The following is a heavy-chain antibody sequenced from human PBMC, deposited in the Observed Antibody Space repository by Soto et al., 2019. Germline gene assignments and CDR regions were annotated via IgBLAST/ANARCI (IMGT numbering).Heavy chain of an antibody. Sequence: RASVKVSCKASGYTFTSYDINWVRQATGQGLEWMGWMNPNSGNTGYAQKFQGRVTMTRNTSISTAYMELSSLRSEDTAVYYCARGVGYSSGWSYYYYYGMDVWGQGTTVTV. V-gene: IGHV1-8*01. D-gene: IGHD6-19*01. CDR2: MNPNSGNT. CDR3: ARGVGYSSGWSYYYYYGMDV. J-gene: IGHJ6*02. CDR1: GYTFTSYD.